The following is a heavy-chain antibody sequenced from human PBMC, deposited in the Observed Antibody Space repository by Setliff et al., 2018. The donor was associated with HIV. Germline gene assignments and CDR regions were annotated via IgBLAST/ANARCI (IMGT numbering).Heavy chain of an antibody. CDR2: IYETGST. J-gene: IGHJ5*02. V-gene: IGHV4-59*12. D-gene: IGHD3-22*01. Sequence: SETLSLTCTVSGDSISGYYWSWIRQSPGKGLEWIGFIYETGSTYYNPSLKSRVSISIDTSKNQFSLKLSSVTAADTAVYFCARVKVVGFSGLFFDPWGQGTPVTVSS. CDR1: GDSISGYY. CDR3: ARVKVVGFSGLFFDP.